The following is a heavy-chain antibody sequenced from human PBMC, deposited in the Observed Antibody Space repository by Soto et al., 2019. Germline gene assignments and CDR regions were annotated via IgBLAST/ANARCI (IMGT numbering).Heavy chain of an antibody. CDR2: INHSGFT. CDR3: ARATVKQGATLFDF. Sequence: SETLCLTYGVSDGSFSGHYWSWIRQPPGKGLEWIAEINHSGFTNYNPSFKSRVTISRDTSTNQISLKLTSVTAADSAVYYCARATVKQGATLFDFWGQGTLVPVSS. CDR1: DGSFSGHY. D-gene: IGHD1-26*01. V-gene: IGHV4-34*01. J-gene: IGHJ4*02.